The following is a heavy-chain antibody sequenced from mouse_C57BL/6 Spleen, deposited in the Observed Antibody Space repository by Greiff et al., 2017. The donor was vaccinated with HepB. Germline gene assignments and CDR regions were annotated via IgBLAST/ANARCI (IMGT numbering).Heavy chain of an antibody. CDR1: GYTFTSYW. V-gene: IGHV1-69*01. CDR3: ARGTVVATDYWYFDV. D-gene: IGHD1-1*01. CDR2: IDPSDSYT. J-gene: IGHJ1*03. Sequence: VQLQQPGAELVMPGASVKLSCKASGYTFTSYWMHWVKQRPGQGLEWIGEIDPSDSYTNYNQKFKGKSTLTVDKSSSTAYMQLSSLTSEDSAVYYCARGTVVATDYWYFDVWGTGTTVTVSS.